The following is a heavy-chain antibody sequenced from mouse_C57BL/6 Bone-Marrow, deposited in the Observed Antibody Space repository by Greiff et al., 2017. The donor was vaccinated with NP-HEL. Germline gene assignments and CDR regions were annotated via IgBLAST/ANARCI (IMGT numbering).Heavy chain of an antibody. CDR1: GFTFTDYY. CDR3: ARSLYDYDYAMDY. Sequence: DVKLVESGGGLVQPGGSLSLSCAASGFTFTDYYMSWVRQPPGKALEWLGFIRNKANGYTTEYSASVKGRFTISRDNSQSILYLQMNALRAEDSATYYCARSLYDYDYAMDYWGQGTSVTVSS. V-gene: IGHV7-3*01. J-gene: IGHJ4*01. D-gene: IGHD2-4*01. CDR2: IRNKANGYTT.